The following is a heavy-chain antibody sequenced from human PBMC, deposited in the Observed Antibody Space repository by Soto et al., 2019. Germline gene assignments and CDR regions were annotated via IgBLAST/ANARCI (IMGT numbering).Heavy chain of an antibody. J-gene: IGHJ4*02. D-gene: IGHD4-17*01. V-gene: IGHV1-69*01. Sequence: QVQLVQSGAEVKKPGSSVKVSCKVSGGTFNNNLINWVRQAPGQGLERMGGIIPLFVTPNYAQKFQGRVTITADASTSTAYMELTSLTSHDTAVYYCTRDTRAYGGLADYWGQGTLVTVSS. CDR2: IIPLFVTP. CDR3: TRDTRAYGGLADY. CDR1: GGTFNNNL.